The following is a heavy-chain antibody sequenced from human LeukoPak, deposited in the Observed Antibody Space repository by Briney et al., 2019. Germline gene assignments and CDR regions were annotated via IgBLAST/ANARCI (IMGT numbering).Heavy chain of an antibody. CDR1: GYTFTSYG. J-gene: IGHJ4*02. Sequence: GASVKVSCKASGYTFTSYGISWVRQAPGQGLEWMGCISAYNGNTNYAQKLQGRVTMTTDTSTSTAYMELRSLRSDDTAVYYCARDWPYSGSYRGDYWGQGILVTVSS. V-gene: IGHV1-18*01. D-gene: IGHD1-26*01. CDR2: ISAYNGNT. CDR3: ARDWPYSGSYRGDY.